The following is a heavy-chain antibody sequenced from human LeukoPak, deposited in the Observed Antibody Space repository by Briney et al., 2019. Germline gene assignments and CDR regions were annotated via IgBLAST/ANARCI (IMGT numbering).Heavy chain of an antibody. J-gene: IGHJ4*02. D-gene: IGHD5-18*01. V-gene: IGHV1-2*02. CDR1: GYSFISQY. CDR3: ARGRGYSYGYCFDY. Sequence: ASVKVSCKASGYSFISQYMHWVRQAPGQGLEWMGWINPHSGGTNYAQKFQGRVTMTRDTSISTAFMELSSLRSDDTAVYYCARGRGYSYGYCFDYWGQGTLVTVSS. CDR2: INPHSGGT.